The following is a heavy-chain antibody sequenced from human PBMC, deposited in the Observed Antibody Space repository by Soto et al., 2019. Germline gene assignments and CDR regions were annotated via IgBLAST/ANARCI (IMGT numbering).Heavy chain of an antibody. CDR1: GYSFTSYW. CDR3: ARYNWNYSPWFDP. J-gene: IGHJ5*02. V-gene: IGHV5-10-1*01. Sequence: GESLKISCKGSGYSFTSYWISWVRQMPGKGLEWMGRIDPSDSYTNYSPSFQGHVTISADKSISTAYLQWSSLKASDTAMYYCARYNWNYSPWFDPWGQGTLVTVSS. CDR2: IDPSDSYT. D-gene: IGHD1-7*01.